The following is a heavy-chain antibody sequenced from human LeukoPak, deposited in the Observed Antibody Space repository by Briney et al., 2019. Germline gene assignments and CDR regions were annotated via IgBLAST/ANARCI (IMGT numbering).Heavy chain of an antibody. CDR3: ARHYGDYGFDY. J-gene: IGHJ4*02. D-gene: IGHD4-17*01. CDR2: IHYSGST. Sequence: SETLSLTCTVSGGSLITYYWSWIRQPPGKGLEWIGYIHYSGSTNYNPSLKSRLIISVDTSKNQFSLKMRSVTAADTAVYFCARHYGDYGFDYWGQGNPVTVSS. V-gene: IGHV4-59*08. CDR1: GGSLITYY.